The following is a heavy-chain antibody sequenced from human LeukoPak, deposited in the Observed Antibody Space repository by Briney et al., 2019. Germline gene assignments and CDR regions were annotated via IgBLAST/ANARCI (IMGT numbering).Heavy chain of an antibody. J-gene: IGHJ6*02. Sequence: GGSLRLSCAASGFTFSSYWMSWVRQAPGKGLEYVSAISSNGGSTYYANSVKGRFTISRDNSKNTLYLQMGSLRAEDMAVYYCARGRSWTYYYYGMDVWGQGTTVTVSS. CDR3: ARGRSWTYYYYGMDV. CDR1: GFTFSSYW. V-gene: IGHV3-64*01. CDR2: ISSNGGST. D-gene: IGHD6-13*01.